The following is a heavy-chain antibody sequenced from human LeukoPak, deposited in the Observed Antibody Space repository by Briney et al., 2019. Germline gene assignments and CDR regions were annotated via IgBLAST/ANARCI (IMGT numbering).Heavy chain of an antibody. D-gene: IGHD2-2*02. Sequence: PSQTLSLTCTVSGGSISSGDYYWGWIRQPPGKGLEWIGYIYYSGSTYYNPSLKSRVTISVDTSKNQFSLKLSSVTAADTAVYYCARGYCSSTSCYIDYWGQGTLVTVSS. V-gene: IGHV4-30-4*08. CDR1: GGSISSGDYY. CDR3: ARGYCSSTSCYIDY. CDR2: IYYSGST. J-gene: IGHJ4*02.